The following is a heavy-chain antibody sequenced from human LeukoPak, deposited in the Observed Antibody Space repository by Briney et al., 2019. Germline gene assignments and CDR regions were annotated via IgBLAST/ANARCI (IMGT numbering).Heavy chain of an antibody. CDR2: ISSSSSTI. CDR1: GFTFSSYS. J-gene: IGHJ4*02. CDR3: ARPAGIAVAGTTALGY. Sequence: GGSLRLSCAASGFTFSSYSMNWVRQAPGKGLEWVSYISSSSSTIYYADSVKGRFTISRDNAKNSLYLQMNSLRAEDTAVYYCARPAGIAVAGTTALGYWGQGTLVTVSS. D-gene: IGHD6-19*01. V-gene: IGHV3-48*01.